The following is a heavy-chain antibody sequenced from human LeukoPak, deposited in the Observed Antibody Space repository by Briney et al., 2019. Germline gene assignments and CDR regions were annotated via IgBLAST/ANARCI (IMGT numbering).Heavy chain of an antibody. CDR3: VNAISAYWCFDY. Sequence: PGGSLRLSCSASGFTFSSYGMHWVRQAPGKGLEYVSSIISNGGRTYYADSVKGRLNISRDNSKHTLYIQMSSLRAEDTAVYYCVNAISAYWCFDYWGQGTLVTVSS. V-gene: IGHV3-64D*06. D-gene: IGHD3-16*01. CDR2: IISNGGRT. J-gene: IGHJ4*02. CDR1: GFTFSSYG.